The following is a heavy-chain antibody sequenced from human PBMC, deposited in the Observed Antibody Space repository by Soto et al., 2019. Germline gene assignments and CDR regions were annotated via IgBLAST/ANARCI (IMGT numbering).Heavy chain of an antibody. CDR3: ASRPSDRIYYGVFDY. V-gene: IGHV3-7*03. CDR1: GFTFSTHW. CDR2: IKQDGSEE. J-gene: IGHJ4*02. D-gene: IGHD3-22*01. Sequence: GGSLRLSCIASGFTFSTHWMTWVRQAPGKALEWVANIKQDGSEEYYVDSVKGRFTISRDDAKNSLFLQMNSLRAEDTAVYYCASRPSDRIYYGVFDYWGQGTLVTVSS.